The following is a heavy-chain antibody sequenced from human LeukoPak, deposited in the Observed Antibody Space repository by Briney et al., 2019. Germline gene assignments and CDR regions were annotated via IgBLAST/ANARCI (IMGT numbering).Heavy chain of an antibody. Sequence: TGGSLRLSCAASGFTFSIYGMHWVRQAPGKGLEWVADIWPIGSNKYYADSVKGRFTISRDNSKSTLFLQMSSLAAEDTAVYYCVGELLTAAGTIGAFDIWGGGTMVTVSS. CDR2: IWPIGSNK. D-gene: IGHD6-13*01. J-gene: IGHJ3*02. V-gene: IGHV3-33*01. CDR1: GFTFSIYG. CDR3: VGELLTAAGTIGAFDI.